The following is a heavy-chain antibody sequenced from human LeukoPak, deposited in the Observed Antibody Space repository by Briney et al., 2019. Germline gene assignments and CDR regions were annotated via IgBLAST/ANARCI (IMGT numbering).Heavy chain of an antibody. CDR1: GFTFSSNW. V-gene: IGHV3-7*01. CDR3: ARVPAVRGVIDYYYGMDV. J-gene: IGHJ6*02. Sequence: GGSLRLSCGASGFTFSSNWMSWVRQAPGKGLEWVANIKQDGSEKYYVDSVKGRFTISRDNAKNSLYLQMNSLRVEDTAVYYCARVPAVRGVIDYYYGMDVWGQGTTVTVSS. D-gene: IGHD3-10*01. CDR2: IKQDGSEK.